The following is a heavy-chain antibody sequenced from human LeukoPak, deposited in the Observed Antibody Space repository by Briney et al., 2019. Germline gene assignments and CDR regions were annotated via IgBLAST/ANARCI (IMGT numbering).Heavy chain of an antibody. D-gene: IGHD3-22*01. Sequence: PGGSLTLSCAASGFTFSTYAMHWVRQAPGKGLEYVSAITGNGDTTSYANSVKGRFTISRDNSRNTLYLQMGSLRAEDMAVYYCARGRGYYHDSSGYYGSYFDYWGQGTLVTVSS. CDR2: ITGNGDTT. V-gene: IGHV3-64*01. CDR1: GFTFSTYA. J-gene: IGHJ4*02. CDR3: ARGRGYYHDSSGYYGSYFDY.